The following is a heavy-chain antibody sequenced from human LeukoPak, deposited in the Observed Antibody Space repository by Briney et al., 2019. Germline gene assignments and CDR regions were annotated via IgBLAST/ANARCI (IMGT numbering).Heavy chain of an antibody. CDR1: GGSISSYY. V-gene: IGHV4-59*08. J-gene: IGHJ6*02. Sequence: PSETLSLTCTVSGGSISSYYWNWIRQPPGKGLEWIGYIYYSGSTNYNPSLKSRVTISVDTSKNQFSLKLSSVTAADTAVYYCARQSRPTYYDFWSGYSNYGMDVWGQGTTVTVSS. CDR2: IYYSGST. CDR3: ARQSRPTYYDFWSGYSNYGMDV. D-gene: IGHD3-3*01.